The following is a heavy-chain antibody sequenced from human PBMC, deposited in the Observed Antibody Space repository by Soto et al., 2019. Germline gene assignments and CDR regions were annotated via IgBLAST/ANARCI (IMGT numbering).Heavy chain of an antibody. D-gene: IGHD1-1*01. J-gene: IGHJ4*01. Sequence: QLQLQESGSGLVKPSQTLSLTCAVSGGSISSGGYSWSWIRQPQGKGLEWIGYIYHSGSTYYNPSLKSRVTISVDRSKNQFSLKLGYVTAADTAVDYCDRVRGERSRGRYFDYWGHGTLVTVCS. CDR3: DRVRGERSRGRYFDY. CDR2: IYHSGST. V-gene: IGHV4-30-2*01. CDR1: GGSISSGGYS.